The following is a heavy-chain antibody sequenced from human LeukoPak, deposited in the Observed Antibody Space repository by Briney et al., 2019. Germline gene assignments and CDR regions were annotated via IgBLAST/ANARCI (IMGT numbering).Heavy chain of an antibody. V-gene: IGHV3-9*01. CDR1: GFTFDDYA. D-gene: IGHD5-24*01. Sequence: PGGSLRLSCAASGFTFDDYAMHWVRQAPGKGLEWVSGISWNSGSIGYADSVKGRFTISRDNAKNSLYPQMNSLRAEDTALYYCAKDRDGSFDYWGQGTLVTVSS. J-gene: IGHJ4*02. CDR2: ISWNSGSI. CDR3: AKDRDGSFDY.